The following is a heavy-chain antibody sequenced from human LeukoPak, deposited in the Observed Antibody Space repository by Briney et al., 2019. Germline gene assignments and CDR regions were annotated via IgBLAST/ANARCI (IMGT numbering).Heavy chain of an antibody. Sequence: ASVKVSCKASGYTFTSYYMHWVRQAPGQGLEWMGIINPSGGSTSYAQKFQGRVTMTRDMSTSTVYMELSSLRSEDTAVYYCARGYCGGDCPNWFDPWGQGTLVTVSS. D-gene: IGHD2-21*02. J-gene: IGHJ5*02. CDR1: GYTFTSYY. V-gene: IGHV1-46*01. CDR2: INPSGGST. CDR3: ARGYCGGDCPNWFDP.